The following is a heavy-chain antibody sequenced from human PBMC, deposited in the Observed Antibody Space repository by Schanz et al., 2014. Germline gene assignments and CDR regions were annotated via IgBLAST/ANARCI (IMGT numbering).Heavy chain of an antibody. CDR1: GLPFSSYG. V-gene: IGHV3-30*02. CDR2: IRYDGSDE. CDR3: IRGDIMVVPVAHF. D-gene: IGHD2-2*01. J-gene: IGHJ4*02. Sequence: VQLVESGGGLIQPGGSLRLSCVVSGLPFSSYGMHWVRQAPGKGLEWVAFIRYDGSDEHYGDSVKGRFTISRDNSKNTLYLQMNSLRAEDTAVYYCIRGDIMVVPVAHFWGQGILVTVSS.